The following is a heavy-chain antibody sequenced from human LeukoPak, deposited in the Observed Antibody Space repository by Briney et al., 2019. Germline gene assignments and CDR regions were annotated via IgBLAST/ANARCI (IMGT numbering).Heavy chain of an antibody. CDR1: GFTFSSYW. J-gene: IGHJ4*02. D-gene: IGHD5-18*01. CDR2: IKQDGSEK. CDR3: ARDLPIDTAMVESNGFDY. V-gene: IGHV3-7*01. Sequence: GGSLRLSCAASGFTFSSYWMSWVRQAPGKGLEWVANIKQDGSEKYYVDSVKGRFTISRDNAKDSLYLQMDSLRAEDTAVYYCARDLPIDTAMVESNGFDYWGQGTLVTVSS.